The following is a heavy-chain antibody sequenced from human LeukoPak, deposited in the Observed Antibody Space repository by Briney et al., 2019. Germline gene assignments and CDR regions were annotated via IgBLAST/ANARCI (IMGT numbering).Heavy chain of an antibody. CDR3: ARWRGSTSERSDY. CDR2: IKQDGSAK. V-gene: IGHV3-7*01. D-gene: IGHD2-2*01. Sequence: PGGSLRLSCTASGFTFSDYWMTWVRQAPGKGLELVANIKQDGSAKYYVDSVKGRFTISRDNAKNSLYLQMDSLRVEDTATYYRARWRGSTSERSDYWGQGTLVTVSS. J-gene: IGHJ4*02. CDR1: GFTFSDYW.